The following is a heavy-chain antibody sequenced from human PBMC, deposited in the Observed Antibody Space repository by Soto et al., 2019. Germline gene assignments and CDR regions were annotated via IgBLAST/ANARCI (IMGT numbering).Heavy chain of an antibody. D-gene: IGHD1-26*01. V-gene: IGHV4-31*03. Sequence: PSETLSLTCTVSGGSISSGGYYWSWIRQHPGKGLEWIGYIYYSGSTYYNPSLKSRVTISVDTSKNQFSLKLSSVTAADTAVYYCARHPGSGSYSFDYRGQGTLVTVSS. CDR3: ARHPGSGSYSFDY. CDR1: GGSISSGGYY. J-gene: IGHJ4*02. CDR2: IYYSGST.